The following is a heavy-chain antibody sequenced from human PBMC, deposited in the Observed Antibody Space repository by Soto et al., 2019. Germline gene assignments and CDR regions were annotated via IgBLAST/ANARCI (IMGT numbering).Heavy chain of an antibody. CDR1: GGSFSGYY. V-gene: IGHV4-34*01. J-gene: IGHJ4*02. CDR3: ARGMYYYDSSGQKRNYFDY. CDR2: INHSGST. Sequence: SETLSLTCAVYGGSFSGYYWSWIRQPPGKGLEWIGEINHSGSTNYNPSLKSRVTISVDTSKNQFSLKLSSVTAADTAVYYCARGMYYYDSSGQKRNYFDYWGQGTLVTVSS. D-gene: IGHD3-22*01.